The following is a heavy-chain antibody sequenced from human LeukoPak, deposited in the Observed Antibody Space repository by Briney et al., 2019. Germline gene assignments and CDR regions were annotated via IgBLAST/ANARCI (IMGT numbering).Heavy chain of an antibody. J-gene: IGHJ6*02. CDR3: ARDQGYCSSTSCYYYYYGMDV. V-gene: IGHV3-30*04. CDR2: ISYDGSNK. CDR1: GFTFSSYA. Sequence: GGSLRLSCAASGFTFSSYAMHWVRQAPGKGLEWAAVISYDGSNKYYADSVKGRFTISRDNSKNTLYLQMNSLRAEDTAVYYCARDQGYCSSTSCYYYYYGMDVWGQGTTVTVSS. D-gene: IGHD2-2*01.